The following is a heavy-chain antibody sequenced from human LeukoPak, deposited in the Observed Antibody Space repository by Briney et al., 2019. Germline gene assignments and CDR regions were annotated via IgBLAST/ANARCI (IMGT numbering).Heavy chain of an antibody. D-gene: IGHD3-10*01. CDR1: GYTFTSHY. J-gene: IGHJ4*02. V-gene: IGHV1-46*01. CDR2: INPSGGGT. Sequence: ASVKVSCKASGYTFTSHYMQWVRLDPGQGLEWMGIINPSGGGTRYAQKFQGRVTMTRDTSTSTVYMELSSLRSEDTAVYYCAREGSGSLPHLDHWGQGTLVTVSS. CDR3: AREGSGSLPHLDH.